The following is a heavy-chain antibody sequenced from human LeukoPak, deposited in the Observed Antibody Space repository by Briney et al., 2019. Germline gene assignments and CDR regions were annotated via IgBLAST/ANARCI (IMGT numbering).Heavy chain of an antibody. CDR2: IKKDGSEK. Sequence: GGSLRLSCAASRFTFEDYAMNWVRQAPGKGLEWVANIKKDGSEKYYVDSVKGRFTISRDNAKNSLYLQMNSLRAEDTAIYYCARAYYDSSGYYYVYFDDWGQGTLVTVSS. D-gene: IGHD3-22*01. CDR1: RFTFEDYA. V-gene: IGHV3-7*01. CDR3: ARAYYDSSGYYYVYFDD. J-gene: IGHJ4*02.